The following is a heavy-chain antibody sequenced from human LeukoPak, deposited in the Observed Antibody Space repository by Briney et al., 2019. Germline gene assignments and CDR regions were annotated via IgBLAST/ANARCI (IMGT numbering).Heavy chain of an antibody. CDR3: ARGYSSGWTHLGY. CDR1: GGSFNGYY. D-gene: IGHD6-19*01. CDR2: INHSGST. V-gene: IGHV4-34*01. Sequence: SETLSLTCAVYGGSFNGYYWSWIRQPPGKGLEWIGEINHSGSTNYNPSLKSRVTISVYTSKNQFSLKLSSVTAADTAVYYCARGYSSGWTHLGYWGQGTLVTVSS. J-gene: IGHJ4*02.